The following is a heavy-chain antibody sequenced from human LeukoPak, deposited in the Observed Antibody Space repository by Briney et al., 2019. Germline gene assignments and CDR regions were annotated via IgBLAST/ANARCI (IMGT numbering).Heavy chain of an antibody. D-gene: IGHD6-13*01. V-gene: IGHV3-23*01. CDR3: ARYSSSWHYYFDY. CDR1: GFTFSNYA. Sequence: GGSLRLSCAASGFTFSNYAMSWVRQAPGKGLEWVSAISGSGGGTNYADSVKGRFTISRDDSKNTLYLQMNSLRAEDTAVYYCARYSSSWHYYFDYWGQGTLVTVSS. J-gene: IGHJ4*02. CDR2: ISGSGGGT.